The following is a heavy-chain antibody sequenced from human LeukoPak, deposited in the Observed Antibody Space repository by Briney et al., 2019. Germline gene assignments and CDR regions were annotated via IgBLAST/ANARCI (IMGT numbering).Heavy chain of an antibody. V-gene: IGHV4-4*07. CDR2: IYTSGST. D-gene: IGHD3-10*01. Sequence: SETLSLTRTVSGGSISSYYWSWIRQPAGKGLEWIGRIYTSGSTNYNPSLKSRVTMSVDTSKNQFSLKLSSVTAADTAVYYCARGFGYLRGVIHYYYYMDVWGKGTTVTVSS. CDR3: ARGFGYLRGVIHYYYYMDV. J-gene: IGHJ6*03. CDR1: GGSISSYY.